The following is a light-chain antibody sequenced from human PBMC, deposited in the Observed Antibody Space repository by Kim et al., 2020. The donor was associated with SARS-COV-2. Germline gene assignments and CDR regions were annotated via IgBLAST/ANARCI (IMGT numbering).Light chain of an antibody. CDR1: SSDVGGYNY. CDR3: SSYTSSSTYV. Sequence: QSALTQPASVSGSPGQSITISCTGTSSDVGGYNYVSWYQQHPGKAPKLMIYDVSKRPSGVSNRFSGSKSGNTASLTISGLQDEDEADYYCSSYTSSSTYVFGTGTKV. CDR2: DVS. V-gene: IGLV2-14*01. J-gene: IGLJ1*01.